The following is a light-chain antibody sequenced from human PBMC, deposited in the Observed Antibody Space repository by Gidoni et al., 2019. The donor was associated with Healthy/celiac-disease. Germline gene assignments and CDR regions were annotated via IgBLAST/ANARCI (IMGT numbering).Light chain of an antibody. J-gene: IGKJ1*01. CDR3: QQSYNTPRT. CDR2: AAS. V-gene: IGKV1-39*01. CDR1: QSISSY. Sequence: DIQMTQSPSSLSASVGDRVTITCRASQSISSYLNWYQQKPGKAPKLLIYAASSLQSGVPSRFSGSGSGTDFTLTTSSLQPEDFATYDCQQSYNTPRTFGQGTKVEIK.